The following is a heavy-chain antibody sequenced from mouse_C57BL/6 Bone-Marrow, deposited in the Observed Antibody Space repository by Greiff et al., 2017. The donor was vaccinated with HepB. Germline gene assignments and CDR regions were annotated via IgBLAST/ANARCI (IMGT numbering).Heavy chain of an antibody. Sequence: EVMLVESGGGLVKPGGSLKLSCAASGFTFSSYAMSWVRQTPEKRLEWVATISDGGSYTYYPDNVKGRFTISRDNAKTNLYLQMSYLKSEDTAICDRSGSLVRAAMDYWGQGTSVTVSS. D-gene: IGHD2-10*02. CDR1: GFTFSSYA. J-gene: IGHJ4*01. V-gene: IGHV5-4*03. CDR2: ISDGGSYT. CDR3: SGSLVRAAMDY.